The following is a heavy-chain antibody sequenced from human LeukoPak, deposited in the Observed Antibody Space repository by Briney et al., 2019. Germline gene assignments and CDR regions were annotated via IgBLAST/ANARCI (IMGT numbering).Heavy chain of an antibody. Sequence: PGKSLRLSCAASGFTFSTYTMHWVRQAPGKGLEWVALISYEGSKQNYADSVKGRFTISRDNSQNTLYLEMNSLRTEDTAVYYCARAPYTSGWYFAFDYWGQGTLVTASS. J-gene: IGHJ4*02. CDR1: GFTFSTYT. V-gene: IGHV3-30-3*01. D-gene: IGHD6-19*01. CDR3: ARAPYTSGWYFAFDY. CDR2: ISYEGSKQ.